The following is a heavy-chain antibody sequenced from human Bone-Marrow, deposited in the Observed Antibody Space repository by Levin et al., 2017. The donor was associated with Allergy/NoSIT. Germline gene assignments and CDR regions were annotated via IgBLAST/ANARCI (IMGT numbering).Heavy chain of an antibody. Sequence: GGSLRLSCAASGFTFSSYWMHWVRQAPGKGLVWVSRINSDGSSTSYADSVKGRFTISRDNAKNTLYLQMNSLRAEDTAVYYCARDGTHHSHIVVVIANYGDAFDIWGQGTMVTVSS. CDR3: ARDGTHHSHIVVVIANYGDAFDI. J-gene: IGHJ3*02. CDR1: GFTFSSYW. CDR2: INSDGSST. V-gene: IGHV3-74*01. D-gene: IGHD2-21*01.